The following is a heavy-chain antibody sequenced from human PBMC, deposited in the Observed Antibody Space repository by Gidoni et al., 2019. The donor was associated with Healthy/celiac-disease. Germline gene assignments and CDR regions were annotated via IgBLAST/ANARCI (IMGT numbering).Heavy chain of an antibody. V-gene: IGHV3-33*01. D-gene: IGHD1-26*01. CDR1: GFTFSSYG. CDR3: ARDISGSYYYAY. J-gene: IGHJ4*02. CDR2: IWYDGSNK. Sequence: QVQLVESGGGVVQPGRSLRLSCAASGFTFSSYGMHWVRQAPGKGLEWVAVIWYDGSNKDYADSVKGRFTISRDNSKNTLYLQMNSLRAEDTAVYYCARDISGSYYYAYWGQGTLVTVSS.